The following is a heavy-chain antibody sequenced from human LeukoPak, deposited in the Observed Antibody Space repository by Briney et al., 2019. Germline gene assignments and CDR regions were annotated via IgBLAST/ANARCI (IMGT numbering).Heavy chain of an antibody. CDR3: ARDVKSRRRQWFGELSVYYYYYMDV. D-gene: IGHD3-10*01. CDR2: INHSGST. J-gene: IGHJ6*03. V-gene: IGHV4-34*01. CDR1: GGSFSGYY. Sequence: SETLSLTCAVYGGSFSGYYWSWIRQPPGKGLEWIGEINHSGSTNYNPSLKSRVTISVDTSKNQFSLKLSSVIAADTAVYYCARDVKSRRRQWFGELSVYYYYYMDVWGKGTTVTISS.